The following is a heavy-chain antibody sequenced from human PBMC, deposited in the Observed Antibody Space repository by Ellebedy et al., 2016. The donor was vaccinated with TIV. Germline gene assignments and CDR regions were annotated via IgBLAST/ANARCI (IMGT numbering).Heavy chain of an antibody. Sequence: ASVKVSCKASGYTFTSYGISWVRQAPGQGLEWMGWISAYNGNTNYAQKLQGRVTMTTDTSTSTAYMELRSLRSDDTAVYYCARAPYDSSGYYVVGYFDYWGQGTLVTVSS. D-gene: IGHD3-22*01. CDR2: ISAYNGNT. J-gene: IGHJ4*02. CDR3: ARAPYDSSGYYVVGYFDY. V-gene: IGHV1-18*01. CDR1: GYTFTSYG.